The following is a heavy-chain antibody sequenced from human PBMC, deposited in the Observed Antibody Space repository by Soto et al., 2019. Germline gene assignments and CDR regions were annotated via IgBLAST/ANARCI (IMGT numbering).Heavy chain of an antibody. CDR3: ARESEDLTSNFDY. Sequence: GVTLRLSCAASGFTFTRYSMNWVRQAPGKGLEWVSSISSTTNYIYYGDSMKGRFTISRGNAKNSLYLEMNSLRAEDTAVYYCARESEDLTSNFDYWGQGTLVTVSS. CDR1: GFTFTRYS. J-gene: IGHJ4*02. V-gene: IGHV3-21*06. CDR2: ISSTTNYI.